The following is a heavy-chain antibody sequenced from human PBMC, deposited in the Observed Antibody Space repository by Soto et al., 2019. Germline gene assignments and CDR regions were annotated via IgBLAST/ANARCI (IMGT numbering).Heavy chain of an antibody. CDR3: TRRYNWNDYYFDP. CDR1: GGSIRVRSYY. CDR2: SYYSGTS. D-gene: IGHD1-20*01. Sequence: PWETLSLTCTVSGGSIRVRSYYWTWIRQTPGKGLEWVGSSYYSGTSYFNPALKGRVTISVDTSTNQSSLRLTSVTAADTAVYYCTRRYNWNDYYFDPWGQGTLVT. V-gene: IGHV4-39*01. J-gene: IGHJ5*02.